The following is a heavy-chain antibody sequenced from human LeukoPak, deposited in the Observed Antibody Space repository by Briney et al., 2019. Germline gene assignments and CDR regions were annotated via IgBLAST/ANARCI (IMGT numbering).Heavy chain of an antibody. Sequence: SVKVSCKASGGTFNNFAISWVRQAPGQGLEWVGGIIPMSGTANYAQKFQGRVTITADESTSTAYMELSSLRSEDTAIYYCASPVKYYDTWSGYPPFDYWGQGTWSPSPQ. CDR2: IIPMSGTA. CDR3: ASPVKYYDTWSGYPPFDY. D-gene: IGHD3-3*01. CDR1: GGTFNNFA. J-gene: IGHJ4*02. V-gene: IGHV1-69*13.